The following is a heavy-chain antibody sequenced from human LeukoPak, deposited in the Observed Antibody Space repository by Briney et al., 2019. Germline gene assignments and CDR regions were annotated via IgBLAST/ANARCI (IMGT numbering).Heavy chain of an antibody. CDR1: GGSIRSGNYY. V-gene: IGHV4-39*01. CDR2: IYYSGST. D-gene: IGHD6-13*01. CDR3: ARQGIAAVDAFDI. Sequence: SQTLSLTCTVSGGSIRSGNYYWSWIRQPPGKGLEWIGSIYYSGSTYYNPSLKSRVTISVDTSKNQFSLKLSSVTAADTAVYYCARQGIAAVDAFDIWGQGTMVTVSS. J-gene: IGHJ3*02.